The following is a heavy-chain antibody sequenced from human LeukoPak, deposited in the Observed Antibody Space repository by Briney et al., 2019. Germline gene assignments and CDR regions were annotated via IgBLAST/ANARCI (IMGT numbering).Heavy chain of an antibody. CDR3: ARDRLTNDAFDI. V-gene: IGHV3-30*03. CDR1: GFTFSSYG. J-gene: IGHJ3*02. CDR2: ISYDGSNK. D-gene: IGHD2-8*01. Sequence: PGGSLRLSCAASGFTFSSYGMHWVRQAPGKGLEWVAVISYDGSNKYYADSVKGRFTISRDNSKNTLYLQMNSLRAEDTAMYYCARDRLTNDAFDIWGQGTMVTVSS.